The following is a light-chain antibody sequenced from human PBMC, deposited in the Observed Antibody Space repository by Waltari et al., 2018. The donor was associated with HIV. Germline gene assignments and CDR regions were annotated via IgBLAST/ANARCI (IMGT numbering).Light chain of an antibody. CDR1: SPRNFF. J-gene: IGLJ1*01. V-gene: IGLV3-19*01. Sequence: SSELTQDPVLSVALGQTIKITCQGDSPRNFFPNWFQQTPGQAPILVVYGANRRPSGIPDRFSASNSGNTSSLIISDSQAVDEADYYCHSRDTDGDHYVFGGGTRVIV. CDR3: HSRDTDGDHYV. CDR2: GAN.